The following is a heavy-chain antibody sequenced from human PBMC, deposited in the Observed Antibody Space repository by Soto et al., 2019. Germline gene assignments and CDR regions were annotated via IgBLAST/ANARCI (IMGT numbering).Heavy chain of an antibody. CDR2: IRSKAYGGTT. CDR1: GFTFGDYA. J-gene: IGHJ6*02. CDR3: TRVDLGYSSGWYPGYYYYGMDV. D-gene: IGHD6-19*01. Sequence: PGGSLRLSCTASGFTFGDYAMSWFRQAPGKGLEWVGFIRSKAYGGTTEYAASVKGRFTISRDDSKSIAYLQMNSLKTEDTAVYYCTRVDLGYSSGWYPGYYYYGMDVWGQGTTVTVSS. V-gene: IGHV3-49*03.